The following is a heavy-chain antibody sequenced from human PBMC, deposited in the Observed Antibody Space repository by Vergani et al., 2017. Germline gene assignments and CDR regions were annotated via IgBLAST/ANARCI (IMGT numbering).Heavy chain of an antibody. CDR2: ISSSSSYI. Sequence: EVQLVESGGGLVKPGGSLRLSCAASGFTFSSYSMNWVRQAPGKGLEWVSSISSSSSYIYYADSVKGRFTISRDNAKNSLYLQMNSLRAEDTAVYYCAREAGVSGYYYYGMDVWGQGTTVTVSS. CDR3: AREAGVSGYYYYGMDV. CDR1: GFTFSSYS. V-gene: IGHV3-21*01. D-gene: IGHD6-13*01. J-gene: IGHJ6*02.